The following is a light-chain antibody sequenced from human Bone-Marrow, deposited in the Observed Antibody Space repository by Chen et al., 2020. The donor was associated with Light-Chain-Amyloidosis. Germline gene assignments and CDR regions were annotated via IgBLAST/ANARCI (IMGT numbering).Light chain of an antibody. CDR2: RDT. J-gene: IGLJ2*01. V-gene: IGLV3-25*03. Sequence: SYELTHPPSVSVSPGPTARITCSGDDLPTKYAYWYQQKPGQAPVLVIHRDTERPSGISERFSGTSSWTTGTLTISGVQAEDEADEHCQSADSSGTYEGIFGGGTKLTVL. CDR1: DLPTKY. CDR3: QSADSSGTYEGI.